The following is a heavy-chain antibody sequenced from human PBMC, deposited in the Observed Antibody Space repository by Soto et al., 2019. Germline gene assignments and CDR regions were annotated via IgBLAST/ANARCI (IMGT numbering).Heavy chain of an antibody. V-gene: IGHV4-39*01. D-gene: IGHD1-26*01. CDR2: IYYSGST. CDR3: ASLSKVEDYFDY. CDR1: GGSISSSSYY. J-gene: IGHJ4*02. Sequence: QLQLQESGPGLVKPSETLSLTCTVSGGSISSSSYYWGWIRQPPGKGLEWIGRIYYSGSTYYNPTLKSQXXLXVXXSKNQCTRTLSPVTAADTHVYYCASLSKVEDYFDYWGQGTLVTVSS.